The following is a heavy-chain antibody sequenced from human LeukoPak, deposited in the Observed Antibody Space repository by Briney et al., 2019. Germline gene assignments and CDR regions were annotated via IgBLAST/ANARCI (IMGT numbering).Heavy chain of an antibody. CDR1: GFTFSSYW. J-gene: IGHJ4*02. V-gene: IGHV3-7*03. D-gene: IGHD3-16*01. CDR3: ARDVGGALDY. CDR2: IKQDGGDI. Sequence: GGSLRLSCAASGFTFSSYWMSWVRQAPGKGLEWVANIKQDGGDIGYVDSVKGRFTISRDNAKNSLYLQMNSLRAEDTAVYYCARDVGGALDYWGQGTLVTVSS.